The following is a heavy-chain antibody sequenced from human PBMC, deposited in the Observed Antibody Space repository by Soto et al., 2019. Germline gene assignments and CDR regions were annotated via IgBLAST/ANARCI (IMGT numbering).Heavy chain of an antibody. D-gene: IGHD5-18*01. CDR3: ARALSAHSPTDY. Sequence: PSETLSLTCAVYGGSFSGYYWSWIRQPPGKGLEWIGEINHSGSTNYNPSHKSRVTISVDTSKNQFSLKLSSVTAADTAVYYCARALSAHSPTDYWGQGTLVTVSS. J-gene: IGHJ4*02. V-gene: IGHV4-34*01. CDR2: INHSGST. CDR1: GGSFSGYY.